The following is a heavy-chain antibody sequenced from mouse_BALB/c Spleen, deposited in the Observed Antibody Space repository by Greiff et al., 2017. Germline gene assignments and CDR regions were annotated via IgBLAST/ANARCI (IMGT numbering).Heavy chain of an antibody. Sequence: EVKVEESGGGLVQPGGSMKLSCVASGFTFSNYWMNWVRQSPEKGLEWVAEIRLKSNNYATHYAESVKGRFTISRDDSKSSVYLQMNNLRAEDTGIYYCTRLYYYGYYYAMDYWGQGTSVTVSS. D-gene: IGHD1-1*01. CDR2: IRLKSNNYAT. CDR1: GFTFSNYW. J-gene: IGHJ4*01. V-gene: IGHV6-6*02. CDR3: TRLYYYGYYYAMDY.